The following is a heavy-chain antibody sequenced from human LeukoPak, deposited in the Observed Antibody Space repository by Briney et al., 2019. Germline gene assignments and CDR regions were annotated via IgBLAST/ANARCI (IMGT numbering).Heavy chain of an antibody. CDR1: GYTFTGYY. V-gene: IGHV1-2*02. D-gene: IGHD6-19*01. J-gene: IGHJ5*02. CDR3: ARVAVAGSGPYNWFDP. CDR2: INPNSGGT. Sequence: ASVTVSCKASGYTFTGYYMHWVRQAPGQGLEWVGWINPNSGGTNYAQKFQGRVTMTRDTSISTAYMELSRLRSDDTAVYYCARVAVAGSGPYNWFDPWGQGTLVTVSS.